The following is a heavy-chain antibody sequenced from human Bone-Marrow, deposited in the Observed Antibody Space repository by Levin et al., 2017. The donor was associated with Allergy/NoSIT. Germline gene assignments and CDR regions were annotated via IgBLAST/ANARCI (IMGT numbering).Heavy chain of an antibody. Sequence: SVKVSCKASGFTFTSSAVQWVRQARGQRLEWIGWIVVGSGNTNYAQKFQERVTITRDMSTSTAYMELSSLRSEDTAVYYCAQYGSGSYQHDVPWGQGTLVTVSS. J-gene: IGHJ5*02. D-gene: IGHD3-10*01. CDR2: IVVGSGNT. CDR3: AQYGSGSYQHDVP. CDR1: GFTFTSSA. V-gene: IGHV1-58*01.